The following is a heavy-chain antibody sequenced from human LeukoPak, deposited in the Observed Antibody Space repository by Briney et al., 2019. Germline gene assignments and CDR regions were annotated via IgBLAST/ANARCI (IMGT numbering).Heavy chain of an antibody. J-gene: IGHJ4*02. D-gene: IGHD1/OR15-1a*01. CDR2: TYYRSKWFN. V-gene: IGHV6-1*01. Sequence: SQTLSLTCAISGDSVSSNTAAWNWIRQSPSSGLEWLGRTYYRSKWFNDYAVSVKSRMTVNPDTSKNQFSLQLNSVTPEGTAVYFCARGLLNNGFDYWGQGTQVTVSS. CDR3: ARGLLNNGFDY. CDR1: GDSVSSNTAA.